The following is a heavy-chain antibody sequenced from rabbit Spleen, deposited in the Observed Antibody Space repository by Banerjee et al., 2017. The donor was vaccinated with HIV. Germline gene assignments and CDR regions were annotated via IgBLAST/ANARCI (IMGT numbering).Heavy chain of an antibody. CDR3: ARGSATMTMVIIGFYLSL. Sequence: QEQLVESGGGLVKPEGSLKLSCIASGFSFSNKAVMCWVRQAPGKGLDLIGCIYTDSSGSTYYASWAKGRFTISKTSSTTVTLQMTTLTAADTATYFCARGSATMTMVIIGFYLSLWGPGTLVTVS. CDR2: IYTDSSGST. CDR1: GFSFSNKAV. J-gene: IGHJ4*01. V-gene: IGHV1S45*01. D-gene: IGHD2-1*01.